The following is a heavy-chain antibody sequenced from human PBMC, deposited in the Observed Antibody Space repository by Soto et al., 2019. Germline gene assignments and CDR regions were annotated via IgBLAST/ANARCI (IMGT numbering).Heavy chain of an antibody. Sequence: EVQLVESGGGLVQPGGSLRLSCAASGFTFSDYWMHWVRQGPGKGLMWVSRINTDGSRTTYAEAVKGRFAISRDNAKNTMYLEMNSLRAEDTAVYYCARVKSGSFDWFDPWGQGTLVTVSS. D-gene: IGHD3-10*01. J-gene: IGHJ5*02. CDR2: INTDGSRT. CDR1: GFTFSDYW. V-gene: IGHV3-74*01. CDR3: ARVKSGSFDWFDP.